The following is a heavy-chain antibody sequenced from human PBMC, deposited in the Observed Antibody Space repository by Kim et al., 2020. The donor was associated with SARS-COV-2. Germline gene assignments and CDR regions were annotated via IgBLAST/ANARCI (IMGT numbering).Heavy chain of an antibody. V-gene: IGHV3-48*04. CDR1: GFTFSSYS. J-gene: IGHJ4*02. CDR3: ARGWDNGWAV. CDR2: VSPASSVI. Sequence: GGSLRLSCVASGFTFSSYSMNWVRQSPGKGLEWLSYVSPASSVIYYADSVRGRFTISRDNTDNVLHLEMSGLRGDDTAVYYCARGWDNGWAVWGQGTPVNVSS. D-gene: IGHD6-19*01.